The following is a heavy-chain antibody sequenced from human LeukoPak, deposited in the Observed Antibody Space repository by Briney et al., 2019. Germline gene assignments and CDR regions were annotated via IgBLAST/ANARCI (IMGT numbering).Heavy chain of an antibody. CDR1: GYSFHTYW. CDR3: ARHSPDCSGGSCQIDY. CDR2: IYPGDSDT. J-gene: IGHJ4*02. Sequence: GESLKISCKGSGYSFHTYWIGWVRQMPGKGLEWMGIIYPGDSDTRYSPSFQGQVTISADKSISTAYLQWSSLKASDTAMYYCARHSPDCSGGSCQIDYWGQGTLVTVSS. D-gene: IGHD2-15*01. V-gene: IGHV5-51*01.